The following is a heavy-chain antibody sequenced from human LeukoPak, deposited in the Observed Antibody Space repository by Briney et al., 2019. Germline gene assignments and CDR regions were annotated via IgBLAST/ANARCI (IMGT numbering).Heavy chain of an antibody. D-gene: IGHD2-21*02. V-gene: IGHV3-21*01. CDR3: ARGPYCRGDCFPWFDF. J-gene: IGHJ5*01. CDR1: GFTLSDYV. Sequence: PGGSLRLSCAASGFTLSDYVMNWVRQAPGEGLEWVSSISSSSSYIYYADSVKGRFAISRDNAKNSLYLQMNSLRAEDTAVYYCARGPYCRGDCFPWFDFWGQGTLVTVSS. CDR2: ISSSSSYI.